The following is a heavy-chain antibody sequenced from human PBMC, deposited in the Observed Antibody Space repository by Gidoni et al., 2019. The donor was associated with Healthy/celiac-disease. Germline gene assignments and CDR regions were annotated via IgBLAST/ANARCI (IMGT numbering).Heavy chain of an antibody. J-gene: IGHJ4*02. V-gene: IGHV3-7*03. Sequence: EVQLVESGGGLFQPGGSLRLSCAASGFTFSSYWRSWVRQAPGKGLEWVDNIKQDGSEKYYVESVKGRFTISRDNAKNSLYLKMNSLRAEDTAVYYCASETYYYDSSGYCPFGYWGQGTLVTVSS. CDR1: GFTFSSYW. D-gene: IGHD3-22*01. CDR2: IKQDGSEK. CDR3: ASETYYYDSSGYCPFGY.